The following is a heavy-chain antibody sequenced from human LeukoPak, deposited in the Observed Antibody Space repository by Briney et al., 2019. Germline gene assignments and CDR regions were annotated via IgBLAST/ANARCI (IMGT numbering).Heavy chain of an antibody. V-gene: IGHV4-59*01. Sequence: SETLSLTCTASGGSISSYYWSWIRQPPGKGLEWIGYIYYSGSTNYNPSLKSRVTISVDTSKNQFSLKLSSVTAADTAVYYCARQGVGATDRGYAFDIWGQGTMVTVSS. CDR1: GGSISSYY. J-gene: IGHJ3*02. CDR3: ARQGVGATDRGYAFDI. D-gene: IGHD1-26*01. CDR2: IYYSGST.